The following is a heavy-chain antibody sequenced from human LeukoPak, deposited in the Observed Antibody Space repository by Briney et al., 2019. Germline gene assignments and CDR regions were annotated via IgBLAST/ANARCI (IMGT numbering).Heavy chain of an antibody. CDR2: ISSAGGST. CDR3: AKGGYCDGVRCYGYYYMDV. Sequence: GGSLRLSCAASGFTFSSYAMSGARQAPGKGLEWVSAISSAGGSTYYADSVKGRFTISRDNSKHTLFLQMNSLRAEDKAVYYCAKGGYCDGVRCYGYYYMDVWGKGTTVTVSS. J-gene: IGHJ6*03. CDR1: GFTFSSYA. V-gene: IGHV3-23*01. D-gene: IGHD2-15*01.